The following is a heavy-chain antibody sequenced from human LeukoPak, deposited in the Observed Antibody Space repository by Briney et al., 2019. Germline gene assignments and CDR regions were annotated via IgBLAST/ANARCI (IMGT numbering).Heavy chain of an antibody. V-gene: IGHV4-61*08. CDR2: IYYSGST. Sequence: RASETLSLTCTVSGGSISSGGYYWSWIRQHPGKGLEWIGYIYYSGSTNYNPSLKSRVTISVDTSKNQFSLKLSSVTAADTAVYYCARDRGVGATGSAFDIWGQGTMVTVSS. CDR3: ARDRGVGATGSAFDI. J-gene: IGHJ3*02. D-gene: IGHD1-26*01. CDR1: GGSISSGGYY.